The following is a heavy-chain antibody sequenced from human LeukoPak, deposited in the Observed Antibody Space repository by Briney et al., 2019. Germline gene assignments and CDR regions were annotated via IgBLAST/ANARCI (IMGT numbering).Heavy chain of an antibody. J-gene: IGHJ4*02. V-gene: IGHV1-24*01. CDR2: FDPEDGET. D-gene: IGHD5-18*01. CDR1: GYTLTELS. CDR3: ATHRSVDTAMALDY. Sequence: ASVNVSCKVSGYTLTELSMHWVRQAPGKGLEWMGGFDPEDGETIYAQKFQGRVTMTEDTSTDTAYMELSSLGSEDTAVYYCATHRSVDTAMALDYWGQGTLVTVSS.